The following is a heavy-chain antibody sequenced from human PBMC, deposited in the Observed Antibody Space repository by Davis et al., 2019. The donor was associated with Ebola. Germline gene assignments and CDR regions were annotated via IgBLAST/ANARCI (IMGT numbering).Heavy chain of an antibody. CDR1: GGSISSHY. D-gene: IGHD6-13*01. CDR2: IYYSGST. J-gene: IGHJ4*02. Sequence: PSETLSLTCTVSGGSISSHYWSWIRQPPGKGLEWIGYIYYSGSTNYNPSLKSRVTISVDTSKNQFSLKLSSVTAADTAVYYCARGPYSSSWYNYWGQGTLVTVSS. V-gene: IGHV4-59*11. CDR3: ARGPYSSSWYNY.